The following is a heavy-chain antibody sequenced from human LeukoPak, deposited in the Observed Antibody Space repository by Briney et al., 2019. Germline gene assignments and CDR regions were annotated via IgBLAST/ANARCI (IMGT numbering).Heavy chain of an antibody. CDR3: ARGITTLGYFDY. J-gene: IGHJ4*02. CDR2: INPSGGGT. D-gene: IGHD3-3*01. V-gene: IGHV1-46*01. Sequence: GASVKVSCKGSVYTFTSYYIHWVRQAPGHGLEWMGIINPSGGGTSNAQKFQDRVALTRDTSISQSCMDVSGLRPKDTACYYCARGITTLGYFDYWGQGTLVTVSS. CDR1: VYTFTSYY.